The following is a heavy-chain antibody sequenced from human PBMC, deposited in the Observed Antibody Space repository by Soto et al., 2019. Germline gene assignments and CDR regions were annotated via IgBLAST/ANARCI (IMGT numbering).Heavy chain of an antibody. CDR2: IYHTGVT. V-gene: IGHV4-59*01. Sequence: SETLSLTCTVSGASITTYYWSWFRQPPGQGLESLGYIYHTGVTNSNPSLRGRLSISIDTAKNQFSLKLSSVTSADTAIYYCGGTARVPDFWGRGILVTVSS. J-gene: IGHJ4*02. CDR3: GGTARVPDF. D-gene: IGHD2-2*01. CDR1: GASITTYY.